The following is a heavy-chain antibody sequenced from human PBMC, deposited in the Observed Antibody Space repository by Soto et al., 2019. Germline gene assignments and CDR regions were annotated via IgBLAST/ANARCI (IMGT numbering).Heavy chain of an antibody. J-gene: IGHJ5*02. CDR3: ARGSRMVRGVIPRHNWFDP. D-gene: IGHD3-10*01. CDR2: IYHSGST. Sequence: PSETLSLTCAVSSGSISSSNWWSWVRQPPGKGLEWIGEIYHSGSTNYNPSLKSRVTISVDKSKNQFSLKLSSVTAADTAAYYCARGSRMVRGVIPRHNWFDPSGQGTLVTVSS. V-gene: IGHV4-4*02. CDR1: SGSISSSNW.